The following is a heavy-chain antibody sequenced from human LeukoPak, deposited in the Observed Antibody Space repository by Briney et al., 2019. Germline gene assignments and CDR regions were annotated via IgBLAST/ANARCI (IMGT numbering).Heavy chain of an antibody. Sequence: GGSLRLSCAASGFTFSSYSMNWVRQAPGKGLEWVSSISSSSSYIYYADSVKGRFTISRDNAKNSLYLQMNSLRADDTAVYYCARRAGAYSHPYDYWGQGTLVTVSS. J-gene: IGHJ4*02. D-gene: IGHD4/OR15-4a*01. CDR1: GFTFSSYS. V-gene: IGHV3-21*04. CDR2: ISSSSSYI. CDR3: ARRAGAYSHPYDY.